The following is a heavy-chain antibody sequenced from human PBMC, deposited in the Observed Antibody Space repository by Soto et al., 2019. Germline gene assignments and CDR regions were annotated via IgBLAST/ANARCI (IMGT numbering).Heavy chain of an antibody. Sequence: GGSLRLSCAASGFTFSRYAMSWVRQAPGKGLEWVSAISGSGGSTYYADSVKGRFTISRDNSKNTLYLQINSLRAEDTAVYYCAKDANWNDGEDYYYYYWTSGAKGPRSPSP. D-gene: IGHD1-20*01. J-gene: IGHJ6*03. CDR3: AKDANWNDGEDYYYYYWTS. CDR2: ISGSGGST. V-gene: IGHV3-23*01. CDR1: GFTFSRYA.